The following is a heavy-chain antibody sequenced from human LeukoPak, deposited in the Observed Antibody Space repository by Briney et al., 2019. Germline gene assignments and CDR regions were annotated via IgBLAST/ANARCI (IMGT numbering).Heavy chain of an antibody. J-gene: IGHJ6*02. V-gene: IGHV1-46*01. CDR2: INPSGGST. Sequence: ASVKVSCKASGYTFTSYYMHWVRQAPGQGLEWMGIINPSGGSTSYAQKFQGGVTMTRDTSTSTVYMELSSLRSEDTAVYYCAREGITGTLGMDVWGQGTTVTVSS. CDR3: AREGITGTLGMDV. D-gene: IGHD1-7*01. CDR1: GYTFTSYY.